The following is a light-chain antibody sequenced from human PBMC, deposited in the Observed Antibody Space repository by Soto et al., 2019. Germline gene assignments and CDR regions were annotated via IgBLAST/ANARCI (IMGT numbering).Light chain of an antibody. CDR2: GAS. Sequence: EIGLTQSPGTLSLSPGDRATLSCRASESVGSTYVAWYQQKPGQAPRLLIYGASIRATGIPARFSGSGSGTDFTLTISSLEPEDFAVYYGQQRSNWPPWTFGQGTKVDI. V-gene: IGKV3D-20*02. J-gene: IGKJ1*01. CDR1: ESVGST. CDR3: QQRSNWPPWT.